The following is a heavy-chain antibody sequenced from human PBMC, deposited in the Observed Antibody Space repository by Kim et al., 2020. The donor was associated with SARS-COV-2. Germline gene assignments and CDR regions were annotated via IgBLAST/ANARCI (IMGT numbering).Heavy chain of an antibody. CDR3: AREVPAAAEYKWFDH. D-gene: IGHD2-2*01. Sequence: GGSLRLSCAASEFTFNEYWMSWVRQAPGKGLEWVANIRHDGGEKYYVDSVKGRFTISRDNAKNSLYLQMNSLRAEDTAVYYCAREVPAAAEYKWFDHWGQGTLVTVSS. V-gene: IGHV3-7*01. CDR1: EFTFNEYW. J-gene: IGHJ5*02. CDR2: IRHDGGEK.